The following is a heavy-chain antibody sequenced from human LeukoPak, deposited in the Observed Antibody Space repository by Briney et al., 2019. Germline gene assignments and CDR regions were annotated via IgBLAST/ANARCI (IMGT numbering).Heavy chain of an antibody. V-gene: IGHV3-23*01. CDR2: ISNNGGYT. Sequence: GGSLRLSCAASGFTFSSSAMSWVRQAPGKGLEWVSAISNNGGYTYYADSVQGRFTISRDNSKSTLCPQMNSLRAEDTALYYCATSKSGWYQIDYWGQGTLVTVSS. J-gene: IGHJ4*02. CDR1: GFTFSSSA. D-gene: IGHD6-19*01. CDR3: ATSKSGWYQIDY.